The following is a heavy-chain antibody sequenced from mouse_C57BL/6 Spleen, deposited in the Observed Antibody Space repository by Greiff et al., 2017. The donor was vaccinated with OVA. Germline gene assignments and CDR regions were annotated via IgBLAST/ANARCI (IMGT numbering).Heavy chain of an antibody. V-gene: IGHV1-53*01. CDR1: GYTFTSYW. CDR3: ARGSYYDYDEGIFGY. CDR2: INPSNGGT. Sequence: VQLQQPGTELVKPGASVKLSCKASGYTFTSYWMHWVKQRPGQGLEWIGNINPSNGGTNYNEKFKSKATLTVDKSSSTAYMQLSSLTSEDSAVYYWARGSYYDYDEGIFGYWGQGTTLTVSS. D-gene: IGHD2-4*01. J-gene: IGHJ2*01.